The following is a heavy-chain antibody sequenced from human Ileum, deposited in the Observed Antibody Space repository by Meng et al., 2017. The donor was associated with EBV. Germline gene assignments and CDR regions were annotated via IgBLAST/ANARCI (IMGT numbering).Heavy chain of an antibody. CDR3: ARDGLTGDPLDY. CDR2: ISSAGSYI. J-gene: IGHJ4*02. D-gene: IGHD2-21*02. CDR1: GFIYTSYN. Sequence: EVQLVESGXXXXXPXXAXXLSCVVSGFIYTSYNMNWVRQAPGKGLEWVSSISSAGSYIDYADSVKGRFTISRDNAENLLYLQMNSLRADDTAVYYCARDGLTGDPLDYWGQGTLVTVSS. V-gene: IGHV3-21*01.